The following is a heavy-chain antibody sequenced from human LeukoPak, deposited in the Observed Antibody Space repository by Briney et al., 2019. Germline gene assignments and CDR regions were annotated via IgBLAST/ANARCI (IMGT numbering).Heavy chain of an antibody. Sequence: QSGGSLRLSCAASGFTFSSYAMSWVRQAPGKGLEWVSAISGSGGSTYYADSVKGRFTISRDNSKNTLYLQMNSLRAEDTAVYYCAKDPVLNYDILTGYSYFDYWGQGTLVTVSS. CDR3: AKDPVLNYDILTGYSYFDY. J-gene: IGHJ4*02. D-gene: IGHD3-9*01. V-gene: IGHV3-23*01. CDR1: GFTFSSYA. CDR2: ISGSGGST.